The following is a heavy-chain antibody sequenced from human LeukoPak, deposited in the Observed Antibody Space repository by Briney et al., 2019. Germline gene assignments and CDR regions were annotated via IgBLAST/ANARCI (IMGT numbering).Heavy chain of an antibody. J-gene: IGHJ5*02. D-gene: IGHD1-7*01. CDR3: ASTGKLELRNWFDP. CDR1: GYTFTSYA. CDR2: IIPIFGTA. V-gene: IGHV1-69*13. Sequence: GASVKVSCKASGYTFTSYAISWVRQAPGQGLEWMGGIIPIFGTANYAQKFQGRVTITADESTSTAYMELSSLRSEDTAVYYCASTGKLELRNWFDPWGQGTLVTVSS.